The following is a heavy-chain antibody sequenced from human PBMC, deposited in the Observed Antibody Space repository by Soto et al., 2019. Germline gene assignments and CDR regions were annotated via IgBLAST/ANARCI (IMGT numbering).Heavy chain of an antibody. CDR3: ARSYDILTGYYAFDY. Sequence: SETLSLTCTVSGGSISSYYWSWIRQPPGKGLEWIGYIYYSGSTNYNPSLKSRVTISVDTSKNQFSLKPSSVTAADTAVYYCARSYDILTGYYAFDYWGQGTLVTVS. J-gene: IGHJ4*02. CDR1: GGSISSYY. V-gene: IGHV4-59*01. CDR2: IYYSGST. D-gene: IGHD3-9*01.